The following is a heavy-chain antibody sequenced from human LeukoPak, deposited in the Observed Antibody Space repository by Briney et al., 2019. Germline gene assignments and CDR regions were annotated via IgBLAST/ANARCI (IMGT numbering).Heavy chain of an antibody. CDR1: GFTFSSFA. CDR2: INDSGGNT. CDR3: AKKGATTKDFDS. Sequence: PGGSLRLSCAASGFTFSSFAMNWVRQAPGKGLEWVSVINDSGGNTYYADSVKGRFTISRDNSRNTLYLQMNSLRAEDTAVYYCAKKGATTKDFDSWGQGTLVTVSS. D-gene: IGHD1-26*01. V-gene: IGHV3-23*01. J-gene: IGHJ4*02.